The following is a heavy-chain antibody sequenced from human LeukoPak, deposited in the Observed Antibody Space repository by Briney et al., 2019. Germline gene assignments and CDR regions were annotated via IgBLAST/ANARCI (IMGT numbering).Heavy chain of an antibody. Sequence: GGSLRLYCAASGFTFSSYSMNWVRQAPGKGLEWVSSISSSSSYIYYADSVKGRFTISRDNAKNSLYLQMNSLRAEDTAVYYCARARGYSNYFSFDYWGQGTLVTVSS. V-gene: IGHV3-21*01. CDR1: GFTFSSYS. CDR2: ISSSSSYI. CDR3: ARARGYSNYFSFDY. J-gene: IGHJ4*02. D-gene: IGHD4-11*01.